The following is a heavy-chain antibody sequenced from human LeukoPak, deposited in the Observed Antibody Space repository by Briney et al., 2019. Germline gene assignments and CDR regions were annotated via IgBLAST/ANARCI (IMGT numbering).Heavy chain of an antibody. J-gene: IGHJ3*02. CDR3: AAVLSPVGAFDI. D-gene: IGHD2/OR15-2a*01. V-gene: IGHV1-58*02. CDR2: IVVGSGNT. CDR1: GFTFTSSA. Sequence: SVKVSCKASGFTFTSSAMQWVRQARGQRLEWIGRIVVGSGNTNYAQKFQERVTITRDMSTSTAYMELSSLRSEDTAVYYCAAVLSPVGAFDIWGQGTMVTVSS.